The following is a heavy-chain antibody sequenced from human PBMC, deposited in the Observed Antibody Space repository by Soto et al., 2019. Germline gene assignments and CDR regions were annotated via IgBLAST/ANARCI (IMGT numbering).Heavy chain of an antibody. V-gene: IGHV4-59*01. CDR1: GGSISSYY. CDR2: IYYSGST. D-gene: IGHD3-10*02. J-gene: IGHJ6*02. Sequence: ASETLSLTCGVYGGSISSYYGSWIRQPQGKGLEWIGYIYYSGSTNYNPSLKSRVTISVDTSKNQFSLKLSSVTAADTAVYYCARAGFTQFGVYYYYGMDVWGQGTTVTVSS. CDR3: ARAGFTQFGVYYYYGMDV.